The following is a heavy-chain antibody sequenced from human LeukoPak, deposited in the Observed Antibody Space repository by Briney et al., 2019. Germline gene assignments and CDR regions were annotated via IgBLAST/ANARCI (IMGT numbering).Heavy chain of an antibody. D-gene: IGHD6-19*01. CDR1: GFTFDDYT. CDR2: ISCDGGST. CDR3: AKAFSSGGLDFDY. J-gene: IGHJ4*02. V-gene: IGHV3-43*01. Sequence: GGSLRLSCAASGFTFDDYTMHWVRQAPGKGLEWVSLISCDGGSTYCADSVKGRFTISRDNSKNSLCLQMSSLRTEDTALYYCAKAFSSGGLDFDYWGQGTLVTVSS.